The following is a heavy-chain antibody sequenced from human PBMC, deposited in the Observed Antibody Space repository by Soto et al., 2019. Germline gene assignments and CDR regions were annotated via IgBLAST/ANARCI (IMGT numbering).Heavy chain of an antibody. V-gene: IGHV1-69*12. CDR1: GGTFSSYA. Sequence: QVQLVQSGAEVKKPGSSVKVSCKASGGTFSSYAISWVRQAPGQGLEWMGGIIPIFGTANYAQKFQGRVTITADESTSTAYLELSSLRSEDTAVYYCARPIVSSVRGLYYGMDVWGQGTTVTVSS. CDR3: ARPIVSSVRGLYYGMDV. J-gene: IGHJ6*02. CDR2: IIPIFGTA. D-gene: IGHD3-16*02.